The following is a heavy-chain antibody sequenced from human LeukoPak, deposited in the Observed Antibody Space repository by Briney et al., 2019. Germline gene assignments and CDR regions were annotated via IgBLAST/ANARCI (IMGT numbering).Heavy chain of an antibody. D-gene: IGHD5-18*01. CDR2: IYYSGST. J-gene: IGHJ5*02. CDR1: GGSISSYY. Sequence: SETLSLTCTVSGGSISSYYWSWIRQPPGKGLEWIGYIYYSGSTNYNPSLKSRVTISVDTSENQFSLKLSSVTAADTAVYYCARQAVGYSYDYNWFDPWGQGTLVTVSS. V-gene: IGHV4-59*08. CDR3: ARQAVGYSYDYNWFDP.